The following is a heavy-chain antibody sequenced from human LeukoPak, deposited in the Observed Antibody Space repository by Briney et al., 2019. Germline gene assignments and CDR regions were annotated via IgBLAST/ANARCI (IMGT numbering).Heavy chain of an antibody. D-gene: IGHD3-9*01. Sequence: PGGSLRLSCAASGFTFSSYAMSWVRQAPGKGLEWVSAISGSGGSTYYADSVKGRFTISRDNSKNTLYLQMNSLRAEDAAVYYCAKCTYYDILTGYYPGWGQGTLVTVSS. CDR1: GFTFSSYA. J-gene: IGHJ4*02. CDR3: AKCTYYDILTGYYPG. CDR2: ISGSGGST. V-gene: IGHV3-23*01.